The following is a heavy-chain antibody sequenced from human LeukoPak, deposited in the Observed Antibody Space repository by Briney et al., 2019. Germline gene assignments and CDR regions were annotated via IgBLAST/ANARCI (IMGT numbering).Heavy chain of an antibody. J-gene: IGHJ1*01. Sequence: GGSLRLLCAASGFTFSNAWMVWVRQAPGEGLEWLGRIKRKTDGRTTDYGAAVKDRFTISRDDSKITRYVQMNSRKNEDTAVYYCTTGSRSGYNSDDFLDCGGEGPLTTVS. V-gene: IGHV3-15*01. CDR1: GFTFSNAW. D-gene: IGHD5-24*01. CDR3: TTGSRSGYNSDDFLDC. CDR2: IKRKTDGRTT.